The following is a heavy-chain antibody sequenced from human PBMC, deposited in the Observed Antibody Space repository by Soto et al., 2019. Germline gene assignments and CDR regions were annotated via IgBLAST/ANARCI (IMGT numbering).Heavy chain of an antibody. D-gene: IGHD3-22*01. Sequence: SETLSLTCTVSGGSISSYYWSWIRQPPGKGLEWIGYIYYSGSTNYNPSLKSRVTISVDTPKNQFSLKLSSVTAADTAVYYCAREWGRYDSSGYYRKWFDPWGQGTLVTVSS. CDR3: AREWGRYDSSGYYRKWFDP. V-gene: IGHV4-59*01. CDR1: GGSISSYY. CDR2: IYYSGST. J-gene: IGHJ5*02.